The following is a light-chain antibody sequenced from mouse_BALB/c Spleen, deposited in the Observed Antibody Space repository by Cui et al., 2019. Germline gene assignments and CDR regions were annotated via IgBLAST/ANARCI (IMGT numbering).Light chain of an antibody. CDR3: QQWSSNPPT. CDR2: LTS. J-gene: IGKJ4*01. V-gene: IGKV4-68*01. Sequence: QIVLTQSLALMSAFPGEKVTMPFSASSCVSYMYWYQQKPRSSPKPWIYLTSNLASGVPARFSGSGSGTSYSPTISSMEAEDAATYCCQQWSSNPPTFGSGTKLEIK. CDR1: SCVSY.